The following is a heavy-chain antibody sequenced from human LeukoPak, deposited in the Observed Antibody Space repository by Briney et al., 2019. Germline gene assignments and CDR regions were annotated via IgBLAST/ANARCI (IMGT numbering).Heavy chain of an antibody. J-gene: IGHJ6*02. CDR2: ISYSGST. Sequence: PSETLSLTCTVSGGSINSGAHYWSWVRQPPGKGLEWIGYISYSGSTYYNPSLKSRVTISVDTSKNQFSLKLSSVTAADTAVYYCARRGGVALYYYYYGMDVWGQGTTVTVSS. D-gene: IGHD3-3*01. CDR1: GGSINSGAHY. CDR3: ARRGGVALYYYYYGMDV. V-gene: IGHV4-30-4*01.